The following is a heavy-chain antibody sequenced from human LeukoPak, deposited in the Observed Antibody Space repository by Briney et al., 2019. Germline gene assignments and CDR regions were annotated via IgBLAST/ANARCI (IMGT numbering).Heavy chain of an antibody. CDR1: GFTFSSYA. D-gene: IGHD3-10*01. J-gene: IGHJ4*02. CDR3: AKEGARTSGYFDY. Sequence: PGASLRLSCAASGFTFSSYAMSWVRQAPGKGLEWVSAISGSGGSTYYADSVKGRFTISRDDSKNTLYLQMNSLRAEDTAVYYCAKEGARTSGYFDYWGQGTLVTVSS. V-gene: IGHV3-23*01. CDR2: ISGSGGST.